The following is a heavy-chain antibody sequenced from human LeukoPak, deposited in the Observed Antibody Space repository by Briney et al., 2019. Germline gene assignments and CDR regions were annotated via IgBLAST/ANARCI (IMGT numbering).Heavy chain of an antibody. Sequence: GESLRLSCAASGFTFSSYVMSWVRQAPGKGLEWVSAISGSGGSTYYADSVKGRFTISRDNSKNTLYLQMNSLRAEDTAVYFCAKAALYYYSSGYDSWGQGTLVTVSS. CDR3: AKAALYYYSSGYDS. J-gene: IGHJ4*02. CDR1: GFTFSSYV. CDR2: ISGSGGST. D-gene: IGHD3-22*01. V-gene: IGHV3-23*01.